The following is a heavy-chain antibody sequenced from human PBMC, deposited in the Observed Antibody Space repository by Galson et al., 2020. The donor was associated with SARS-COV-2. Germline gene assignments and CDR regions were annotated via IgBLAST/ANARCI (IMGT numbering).Heavy chain of an antibody. CDR3: ARDYYDSSGEYYFDY. J-gene: IGHJ4*02. CDR1: GGSISSYY. D-gene: IGHD3-22*01. Sequence: ETLSLTCTVSGGSISSYYWSWIRQPPGKGLEWIGYIYYSGSTNYNPSLKSRVTISVDTSKNQFSLKLSSVTAADTAVYYCARDYYDSSGEYYFDYWGQGTLVTVSS. CDR2: IYYSGST. V-gene: IGHV4-59*01.